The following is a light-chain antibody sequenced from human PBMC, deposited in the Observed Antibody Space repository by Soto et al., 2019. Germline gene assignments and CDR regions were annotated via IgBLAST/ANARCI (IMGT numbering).Light chain of an antibody. CDR3: QSYDSSLSGVV. J-gene: IGLJ2*01. CDR1: RSNIGAGYD. V-gene: IGLV1-40*01. CDR2: GNS. Sequence: QSVLTQPPSVSGAPGQRVTIPCTGIRSNIGAGYDVPWYQQLPGTAPKLLIYGNSNRPSGVPDRFSGSKSGTSASLAITGLHAEDEADYCCQSYDSSLSGVVFGGGIKLTVL.